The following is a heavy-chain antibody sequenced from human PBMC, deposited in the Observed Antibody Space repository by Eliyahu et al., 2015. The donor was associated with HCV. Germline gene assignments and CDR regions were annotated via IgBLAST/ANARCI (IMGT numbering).Heavy chain of an antibody. Sequence: QLQLQESGPGLVKPSETLSLTCTVSGGSISSSSYFWGWIRQPPGKGLEWIGSISYSGSTYYNPSLKSRVTKSVDPSKNQFSLKLSSVAAADTAVYYCARGLRYVTTVTSFYFDYWGQGTLVTVSS. J-gene: IGHJ4*02. CDR2: ISYSGST. CDR1: GGSISSSSYF. D-gene: IGHD4-17*01. CDR3: ARGLRYVTTVTSFYFDY. V-gene: IGHV4-39*01.